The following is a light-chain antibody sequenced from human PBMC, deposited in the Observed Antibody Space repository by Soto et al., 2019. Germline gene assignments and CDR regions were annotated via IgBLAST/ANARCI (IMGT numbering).Light chain of an antibody. V-gene: IGKV1-39*01. CDR1: QSITSY. Sequence: DIQMTQSPSSLSASVGDRVTIACRTSQSITSYLNWYQQKPGKAPKLLIYAASSLQSGVPSRFSGGGSGTDFTLTIISLQPEDFASYYCQHSYTTPFTFGPGTKVDI. CDR3: QHSYTTPFT. CDR2: AAS. J-gene: IGKJ3*01.